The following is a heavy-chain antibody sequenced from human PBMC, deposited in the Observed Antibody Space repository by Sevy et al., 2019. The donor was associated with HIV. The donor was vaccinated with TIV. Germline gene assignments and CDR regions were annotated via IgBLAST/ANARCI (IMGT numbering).Heavy chain of an antibody. Sequence: GGSLRLSCAASGLTLTTTGMSWVRQAPGKGLEWVAVVTSDGTTYYADSVRDRFTVSSDNSKNTLYLQLNSLRADDTAVFYCAGGDTTMITDLDYWGQGTLVTVSS. CDR3: AGGDTTMITDLDY. V-gene: IGHV3-53*01. J-gene: IGHJ4*02. D-gene: IGHD3-16*01. CDR2: VTSDGTT. CDR1: GLTLTTTG.